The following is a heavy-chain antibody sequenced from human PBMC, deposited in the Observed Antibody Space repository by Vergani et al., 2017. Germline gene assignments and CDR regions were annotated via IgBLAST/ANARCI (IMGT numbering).Heavy chain of an antibody. CDR3: ARRGGYRWWYFDL. CDR2: IYYSGST. CDR1: GGSISSYY. V-gene: IGHV4-59*01. Sequence: QVQLQESGPGLVKPSETLSLTCTVSGGSISSYYWSWIRQPPGKGLEWIGYIYYSGSTNYNPSLKSRVTISVDTSKNQVSLKLSSVTAADPAVYYCARRGGYRWWYFDLWGRGTLVTVSS. D-gene: IGHD5-18*01. J-gene: IGHJ2*01.